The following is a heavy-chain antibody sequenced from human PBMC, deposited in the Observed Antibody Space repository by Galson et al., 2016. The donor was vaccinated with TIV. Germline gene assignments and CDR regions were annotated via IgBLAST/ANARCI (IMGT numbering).Heavy chain of an antibody. CDR2: IYSAGDT. V-gene: IGHV3-66*02. CDR1: EITVSRNY. D-gene: IGHD4/OR15-4a*01. CDR3: ARDRYYGASGYYYYYYGMDV. Sequence: SLRLSCAASEITVSRNYMSWVRQAPGRGLEWVSTIYSAGDTYYADSVKGRFTISRDNSKNTLYLQMSGLRTEDTAVYYCARDRYYGASGYYYYYYGMDVWGQGTTVTVSS. J-gene: IGHJ6*02.